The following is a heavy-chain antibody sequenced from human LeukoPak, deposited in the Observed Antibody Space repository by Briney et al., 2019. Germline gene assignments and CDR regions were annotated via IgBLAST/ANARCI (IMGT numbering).Heavy chain of an antibody. D-gene: IGHD2-2*01. CDR2: IIPIFGTA. J-gene: IGHJ6*03. CDR1: GGTFSSYA. CDR3: ARGGYCSSTSCYPDYYYYYMDV. V-gene: IGHV1-69*05. Sequence: GASVKVSCKASGGTFSSYAISWVRQAPGQGLEWMGGIIPIFGTANYAQKFQGRVTITTDESTSTAYMELSSLRSEDTAVYYCARGGYCSSTSCYPDYYYYYMDVWGKGTTVTVSS.